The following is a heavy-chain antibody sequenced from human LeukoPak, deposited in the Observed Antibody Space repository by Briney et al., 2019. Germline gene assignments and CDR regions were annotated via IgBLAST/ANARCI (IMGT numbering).Heavy chain of an antibody. Sequence: PGGSLRLSCVASGFIFNNYGMHWVRQAPGKGLEWVSFIYSDNTHYSDSVKGRFTISRDNSKNTLYLQMNSLRAEDTAVYYCARRAGAYSHPYDYWGQGTLVTVSS. D-gene: IGHD4/OR15-4a*01. CDR1: GFIFNNYG. J-gene: IGHJ4*02. V-gene: IGHV3-NL1*01. CDR2: IYSDNT. CDR3: ARRAGAYSHPYDY.